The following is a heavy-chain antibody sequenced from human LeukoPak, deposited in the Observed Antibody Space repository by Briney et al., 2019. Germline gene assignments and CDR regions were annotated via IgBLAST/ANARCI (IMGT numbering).Heavy chain of an antibody. CDR1: GFTFSSYG. V-gene: IGHV3-21*01. CDR3: AREVGSYGIDY. J-gene: IGHJ4*02. Sequence: GGSLRLSCAASGFTFSSYGMSWVRQAPGKGLEWVSSISSSSSYIYYADSVKGRFTISRDNAKNSLYLQMNSLRAEDTAVYYCAREVGSYGIDYWGQGTLVTVSS. CDR2: ISSSSSYI. D-gene: IGHD5-18*01.